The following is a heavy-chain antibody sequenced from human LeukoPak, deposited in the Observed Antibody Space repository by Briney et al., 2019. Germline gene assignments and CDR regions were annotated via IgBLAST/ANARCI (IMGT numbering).Heavy chain of an antibody. CDR3: ARNVTAGFFDY. CDR1: GFSISSDDL. V-gene: IGHV4-38-2*01. J-gene: IGHJ4*02. Sequence: DPAGSLRLTCEASGFSISSDDLCCWLRAPPKRGLERVATIYYSWGMYFNPSLKSRVTISLDASENQFSLKMTSLTAADTAIYYWARNVTAGFFDYWGQGILVTVSS. CDR2: IYYSWGM. D-gene: IGHD1-1*01.